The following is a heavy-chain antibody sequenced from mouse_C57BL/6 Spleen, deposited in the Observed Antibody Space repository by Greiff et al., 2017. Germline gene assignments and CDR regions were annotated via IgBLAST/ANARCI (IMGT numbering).Heavy chain of an antibody. CDR3: ARDPTGFAY. CDR2: IDPSDSYT. J-gene: IGHJ3*01. V-gene: IGHV1-50*01. Sequence: QVQLQQPGAELVKPGASVKLSCKASGYTFTSYWLQWVKQRPGQGLEWIGEIDPSDSYTNYNQKFKGKATLTVDTSSSTAYMQLSSLTSEDSAVYYCARDPTGFAYWGQGTLVTVSA. CDR1: GYTFTSYW.